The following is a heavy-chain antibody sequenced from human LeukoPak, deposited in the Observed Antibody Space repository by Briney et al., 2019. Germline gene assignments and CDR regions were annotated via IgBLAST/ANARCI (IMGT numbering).Heavy chain of an antibody. CDR3: ARGGYYSYYFDY. V-gene: IGHV4-34*01. CDR1: GGSFSGYY. J-gene: IGHJ4*02. D-gene: IGHD2-21*01. Sequence: SETLSLTCAAYGGSFSGYYWSWIRQPPGKGLEWIGEINHSGSTNYNPSLKSRVTISVDTSKNQFSLKLSSVTAAATAVYYCARGGYYSYYFDYWGQGTLVTVSS. CDR2: INHSGST.